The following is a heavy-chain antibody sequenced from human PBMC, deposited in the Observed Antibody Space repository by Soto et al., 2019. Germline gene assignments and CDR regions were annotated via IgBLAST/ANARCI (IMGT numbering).Heavy chain of an antibody. CDR2: ISAYNGNT. D-gene: IGHD3-10*01. CDR1: GYTFTSYG. CDR3: ARVLWFGDLSHYYYGMDV. Sequence: GASVKVSCKASGYTFTSYGISWVRQAPGQGLEWMGWISAYNGNTNYAQKLQGRVTMTTDTSTSTAYMDLRSLRSDDTAVYYCARVLWFGDLSHYYYGMDVWGQGNTVTVSS. V-gene: IGHV1-18*01. J-gene: IGHJ6*02.